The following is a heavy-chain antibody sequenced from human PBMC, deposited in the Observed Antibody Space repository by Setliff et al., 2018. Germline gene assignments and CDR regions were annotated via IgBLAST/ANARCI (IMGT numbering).Heavy chain of an antibody. CDR1: GYSISSGYY. CDR3: AREWVSNGWAFDI. CDR2: IYHSGST. V-gene: IGHV4-38-2*02. J-gene: IGHJ3*02. D-gene: IGHD1-1*01. Sequence: PSETLSLTCAVSGYSISSGYYWGWIRQPPGNGLEWIGSIYHSGSTYYNPSPKSRVTISVDTSKNQFSLKLSSVTAADTAVYYCAREWVSNGWAFDIWGQGTMVTVSS.